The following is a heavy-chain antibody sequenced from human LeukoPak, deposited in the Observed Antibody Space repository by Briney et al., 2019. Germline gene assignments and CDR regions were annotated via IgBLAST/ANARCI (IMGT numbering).Heavy chain of an antibody. CDR3: ARELPPGGLEWLLSFDY. J-gene: IGHJ4*02. CDR1: GYTFTSYG. D-gene: IGHD3-3*01. V-gene: IGHV1-18*01. CDR2: SCAYNGNT. Sequence: ASVKVSCKASGYTFTSYGISWVRQAPGQGREWMGCSCAYNGNTNYAQKLQGRVTMTTDTSTSTAYMRLRSLRSDDTAVYYCARELPPGGLEWLLSFDYWGQGTLVTVSS.